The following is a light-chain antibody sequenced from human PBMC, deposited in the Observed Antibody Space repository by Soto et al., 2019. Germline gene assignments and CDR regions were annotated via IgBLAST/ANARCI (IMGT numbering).Light chain of an antibody. Sequence: EIVLTQSPGTLSLSPGETATLSCRASQTIGSTYLAWYQQKPGQAPRLLIYDASNRATGIPARFSGSGSGTDFTLTISSLEPEDFAVYYCQQYGNLITFGQGTRLEIK. V-gene: IGKV3-20*01. CDR3: QQYGNLIT. CDR1: QTIGSTY. J-gene: IGKJ5*01. CDR2: DAS.